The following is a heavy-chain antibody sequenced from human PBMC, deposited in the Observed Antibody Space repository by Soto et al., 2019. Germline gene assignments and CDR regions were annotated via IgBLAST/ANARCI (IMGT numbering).Heavy chain of an antibody. J-gene: IGHJ5*02. CDR1: GFTFTDYW. CDR2: IKQDGSEK. V-gene: IGHV3-7*01. D-gene: IGHD3-3*01. Sequence: EVQLVESGGALVQPGGSLRLSCAASGFTFTDYWMNWVRQAPGKGLERVANIKQDGSEKYYVDSVKGRFTISRDNAKKSLYLQMNSLRAEDTAVYYCAIMIFGLGTDHWGQGPLVTVSS. CDR3: AIMIFGLGTDH.